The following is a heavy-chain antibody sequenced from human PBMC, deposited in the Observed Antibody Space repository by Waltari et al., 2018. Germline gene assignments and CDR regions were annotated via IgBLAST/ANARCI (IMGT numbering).Heavy chain of an antibody. V-gene: IGHV3-48*01. CDR3: ARDLGIFGVVP. J-gene: IGHJ5*02. CDR1: GFTFSSYS. Sequence: EVQLVESGGGLVQPGGSLRLSCAASGFTFSSYSMNWVRQAQGKGREWVSYISSSSSTIYYADSVKGRFTISRDNAKNSLYLQMNSLRAEDTAVYYCARDLGIFGVVPWGQGTLVTVSS. D-gene: IGHD3-3*01. CDR2: ISSSSSTI.